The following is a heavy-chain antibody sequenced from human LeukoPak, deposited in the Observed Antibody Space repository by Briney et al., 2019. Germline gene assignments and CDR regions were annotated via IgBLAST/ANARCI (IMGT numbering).Heavy chain of an antibody. CDR3: ARAGYGDYRLDY. CDR2: IIPILGIA. CDR1: GGTFSSYT. Sequence: SVKVSCKASGGTFSSYTISWVRQAPGQGLEWMGRIIPILGIANYAQKFQGRVTITADKSTSTAYMELSSLRSEDTAVYHCARAGYGDYRLDYWGQGTLVTVSS. V-gene: IGHV1-69*02. D-gene: IGHD4-17*01. J-gene: IGHJ4*02.